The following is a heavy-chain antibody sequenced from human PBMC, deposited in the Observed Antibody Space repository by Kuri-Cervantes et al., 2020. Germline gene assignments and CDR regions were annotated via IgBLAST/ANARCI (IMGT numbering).Heavy chain of an antibody. CDR2: ISSSSSYI. V-gene: IGHV3-21*01. Sequence: GESLKISCAASGFTFSSYSMNWVRQAPGKGLEWVSSISSSSSYIYYADSVKGRFTISRDNAKNSLYLQMNSLRAEDTAVYYCAREGQAGYYGLGSYNPPADYWGQGTLVTVSS. CDR1: GFTFSSYS. CDR3: AREGQAGYYGLGSYNPPADY. D-gene: IGHD3-10*01. J-gene: IGHJ4*02.